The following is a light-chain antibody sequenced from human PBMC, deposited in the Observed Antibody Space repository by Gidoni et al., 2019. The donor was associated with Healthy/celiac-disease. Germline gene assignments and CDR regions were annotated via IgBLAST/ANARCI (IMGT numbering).Light chain of an antibody. J-gene: IGKJ5*01. CDR1: QSVSSY. CDR3: QQRSNWPPIT. Sequence: EVVWTQSPATLSLSPGERATLPCRASQSVSSYLAWYQQKPGQAPRLLIYDASNRATGIPARFSGSGSGTDFTLTISSLEPEDFAVYYCQQRSNWPPITFGQXTRLEIK. CDR2: DAS. V-gene: IGKV3-11*01.